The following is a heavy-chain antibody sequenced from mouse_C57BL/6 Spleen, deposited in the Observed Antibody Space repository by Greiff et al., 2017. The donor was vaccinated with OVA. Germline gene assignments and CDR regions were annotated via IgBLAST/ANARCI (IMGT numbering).Heavy chain of an antibody. CDR2: IHPNSGST. J-gene: IGHJ1*03. Sequence: VQLQQPGAELVKPGASVKLSCKASGYTFTSYWMHWVKQRPGQGLEWIGMIHPNSGSTNYNEKFKSKATLTVDKSSSTAYMQLSSLTPEDSAVYYRARSRYYGNYSYFGVGGTRTTVTVSS. CDR1: GYTFTSYW. V-gene: IGHV1-64*01. D-gene: IGHD2-1*01. CDR3: ARSRYYGNYSYFGV.